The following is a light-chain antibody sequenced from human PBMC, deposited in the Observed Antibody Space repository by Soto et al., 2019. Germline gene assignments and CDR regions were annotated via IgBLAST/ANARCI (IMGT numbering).Light chain of an antibody. CDR2: VAS. V-gene: IGKV3-15*01. J-gene: IGKJ4*01. CDR3: QQYNVWPLT. CDR1: QSVSSN. Sequence: EIVMTQSPATLSVSPGERATLSCRASQSVSSNLAWYQQKPCQTPKLLIYVASTRATGIPARFSGSGSGTEFTLTISSLQSEDFAVYYWQQYNVWPLTFGGGTKVEFK.